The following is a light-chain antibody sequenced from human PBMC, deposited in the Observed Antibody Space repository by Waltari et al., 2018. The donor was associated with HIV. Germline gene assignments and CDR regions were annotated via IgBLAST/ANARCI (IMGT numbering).Light chain of an antibody. V-gene: IGLV1-40*01. CDR3: QSFDSSLTGFV. J-gene: IGLJ1*01. CDR1: GAGHE. Sequence: QSVLTQPPSVSGAPGQRVSISCTGSGAGHEVQWYQQIAGKAPKLLIFGNNKRPSRVPARFFCSKSGTSASLAITGLQPEDEAHYYCQSFDSSLTGFVFGSGTEVVVL. CDR2: GNN.